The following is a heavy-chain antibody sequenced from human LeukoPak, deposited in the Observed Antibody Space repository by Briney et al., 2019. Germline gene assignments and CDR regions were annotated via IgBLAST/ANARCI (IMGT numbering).Heavy chain of an antibody. CDR3: ARGGYSSSWYRDYFDY. D-gene: IGHD6-13*01. V-gene: IGHV1-46*01. Sequence: ASVKVSCKASGHTFTSYYMHWVRQAPGQGLEWMGIINPSGGSTSYAQKFQGRVTMTRDTSTSTVYMELSSLRSEDTAVYYCARGGYSSSWYRDYFDYWGQGTLVTVSS. CDR1: GHTFTSYY. CDR2: INPSGGST. J-gene: IGHJ4*02.